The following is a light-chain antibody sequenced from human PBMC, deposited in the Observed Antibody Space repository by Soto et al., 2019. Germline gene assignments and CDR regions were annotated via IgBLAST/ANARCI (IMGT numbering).Light chain of an antibody. Sequence: EIVLTQSPGTLSLSPGERATLSCRASQSVTSSYLAWYQQRPGQAPRLLIYGASGRATGIPDRFSGSGSGTDFTLTISRLEPEDFAVYYCQQYGRSPRTFGQGTNVEIK. J-gene: IGKJ1*01. CDR1: QSVTSSY. CDR3: QQYGRSPRT. V-gene: IGKV3-20*01. CDR2: GAS.